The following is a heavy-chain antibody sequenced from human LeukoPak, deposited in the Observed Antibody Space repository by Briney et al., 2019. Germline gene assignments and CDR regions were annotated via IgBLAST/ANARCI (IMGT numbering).Heavy chain of an antibody. J-gene: IGHJ3*02. V-gene: IGHV5-51*01. D-gene: IGHD3-10*01. CDR1: GYSFTSYW. Sequence: GESLKISCKGSGYSFTSYWIGWVRQMPGKGLEWMGIIYPGDSDARYSPSFQGQVTISADKSIGTAYLQWRSLKASDSAMYYCARPQQFGELLLAFDIWGQGTTVTVSS. CDR3: ARPQQFGELLLAFDI. CDR2: IYPGDSDA.